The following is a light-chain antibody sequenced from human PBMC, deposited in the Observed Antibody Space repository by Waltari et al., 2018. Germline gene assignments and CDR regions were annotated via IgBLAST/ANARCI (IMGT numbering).Light chain of an antibody. CDR1: QDISNF. V-gene: IGKV1-16*02. CDR2: AAS. CDR3: QQYNSYPLT. J-gene: IGKJ4*01. Sequence: DVQMTQSPSSLSSSVGVRVTIPCRASQDISNFLAWFQQKPGKAPKSLISAASSLLSGVPSKFSGSGSVTDFTLTISSLQADDFATYYCQQYNSYPLTFGGGTKVEIK.